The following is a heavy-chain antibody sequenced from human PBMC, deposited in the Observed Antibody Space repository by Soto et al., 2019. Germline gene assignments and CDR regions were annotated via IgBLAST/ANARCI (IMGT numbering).Heavy chain of an antibody. V-gene: IGHV1-69*01. CDR1: GGTFSSYA. J-gene: IGHJ6*02. CDR3: AEPIKAGVAAAYYYYYGLDR. CDR2: IIPIFGTA. Sequence: QVQLVQSGAEVKKPGSSVKVSCKASGGTFSSYAISWVRQAPGQGLEWMGGIIPIFGTANYAQKFQGRVTISAGEFTGTGYMELGSPKSEGTGVYYCAEPIKAGVAAAYYYYYGLDRWGQGTTVTVSS. D-gene: IGHD2-8*01.